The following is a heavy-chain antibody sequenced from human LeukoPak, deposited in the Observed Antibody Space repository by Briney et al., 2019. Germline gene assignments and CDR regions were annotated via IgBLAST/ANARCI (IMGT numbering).Heavy chain of an antibody. Sequence: SETLSLTCTVSGGSISSYYWGWIRQPPGKGLEWIGYIYYSGSTNYNPSLKSRVTISVDTSKNQFSLKLSSVTAADTAVYYCARGVSSGWQYYYYYGMDVWGQGTTVTVSS. J-gene: IGHJ6*02. CDR1: GGSISSYY. D-gene: IGHD6-19*01. CDR3: ARGVSSGWQYYYYYGMDV. CDR2: IYYSGST. V-gene: IGHV4-59*01.